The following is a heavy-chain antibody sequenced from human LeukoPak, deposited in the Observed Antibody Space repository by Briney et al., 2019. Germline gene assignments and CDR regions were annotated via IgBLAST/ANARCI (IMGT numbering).Heavy chain of an antibody. CDR1: GGSFSGYY. CDR2: INHSGST. Sequence: ETLSLTCAVYGGSFSGYYWSWIRQPPGKGLEWLGEINHSGSTNYNPSLKSRVTISVDTSKNQFSLKLSSVTAADTAVYYCARAGWAIVATSFDYWGQGTLVTVSS. CDR3: ARAGWAIVATSFDY. J-gene: IGHJ4*02. D-gene: IGHD5-12*01. V-gene: IGHV4-34*01.